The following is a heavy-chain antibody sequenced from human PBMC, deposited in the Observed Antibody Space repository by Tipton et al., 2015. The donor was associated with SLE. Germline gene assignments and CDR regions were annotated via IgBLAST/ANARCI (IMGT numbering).Heavy chain of an antibody. CDR2: INHSGST. J-gene: IGHJ4*02. CDR3: ARDDGPGIYGGNSPFDY. V-gene: IGHV4-34*01. D-gene: IGHD4-23*01. Sequence: TLSLTCAVYGGSFSGYYWSWIRQPPGKGLEWIGEINHSGSTNYNPSLKSRVTISVDTSKNQFSLKLSSVTAADTAVYYCARDDGPGIYGGNSPFDYWGQGTLVTVSS. CDR1: GGSFSGYY.